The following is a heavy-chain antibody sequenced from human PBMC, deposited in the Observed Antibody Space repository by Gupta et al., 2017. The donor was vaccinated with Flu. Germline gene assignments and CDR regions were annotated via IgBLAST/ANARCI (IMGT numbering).Heavy chain of an antibody. D-gene: IGHD3-3*01. CDR2: IYTSGST. CDR3: ARGDFWSGYPLDY. J-gene: IGHJ4*02. CDR1: GGSISSGSYY. V-gene: IGHV4-61*02. Sequence: QVQLQESGPGLVKPSQTLSLTCTVSGGSISSGSYYWSWIRQPAGKGLEWIGRIYTSGSTNYNPSLKSRVTISVDTSKNQFSLKLSSVTAADTAVYYCARGDFWSGYPLDYWGQGTLVTVSS.